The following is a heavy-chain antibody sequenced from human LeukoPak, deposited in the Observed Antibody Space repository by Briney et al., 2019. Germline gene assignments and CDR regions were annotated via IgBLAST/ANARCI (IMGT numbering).Heavy chain of an antibody. D-gene: IGHD6-13*01. CDR3: ARCLGFLIGSSWYPDAFDI. Sequence: SETLSLTCTVSGYSISSGYFWGWIRPPPGKGLEWIGVYHVGTTDYNPSLKSRVTISVDRSKNQISLKLSSVTAADTAVYCCARCLGFLIGSSWYPDAFDIWGQGTMVTVSS. V-gene: IGHV4-38-2*02. J-gene: IGHJ3*02. CDR1: GYSISSGYF. CDR2: VYHVGTT.